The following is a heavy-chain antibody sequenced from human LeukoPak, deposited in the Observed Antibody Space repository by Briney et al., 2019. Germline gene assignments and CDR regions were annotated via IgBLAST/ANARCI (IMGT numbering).Heavy chain of an antibody. V-gene: IGHV3-11*01. CDR2: ISSSGSTI. J-gene: IGHJ4*02. Sequence: GRSLRLSCAASGFTFSDYYMSWIRQAPGKGLEWVSYISSSGSTIYYADSVKGRFTTSRDNAKNSLYLQMNSLRAEDTAVYYCARDYGGLTDGYYFDYWDQGTLVTVSS. D-gene: IGHD4-23*01. CDR1: GFTFSDYY. CDR3: ARDYGGLTDGYYFDY.